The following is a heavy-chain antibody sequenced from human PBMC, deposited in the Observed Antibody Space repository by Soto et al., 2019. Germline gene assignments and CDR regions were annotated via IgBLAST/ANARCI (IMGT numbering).Heavy chain of an antibody. CDR3: ARASGYSGSDSRCGSDGGMDV. CDR2: IIPIFGTA. Sequence: QVQLVQSGAEVKKPGSSVKVSCKASGGTFSSYAISWVRQAPGQGLEWMGGIIPIFGTANYAQKFQGRVTTTADESTGTAYMELSSLRSEDTAVYDCARASGYSGSDSRCGSDGGMDVWGQGTTVTVSS. J-gene: IGHJ6*02. V-gene: IGHV1-69*01. D-gene: IGHD5-12*01. CDR1: GGTFSSYA.